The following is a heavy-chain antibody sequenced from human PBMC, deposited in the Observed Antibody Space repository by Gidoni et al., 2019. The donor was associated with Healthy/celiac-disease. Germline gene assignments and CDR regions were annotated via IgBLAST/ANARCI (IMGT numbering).Heavy chain of an antibody. J-gene: IGHJ4*02. CDR1: GGSFSGYY. D-gene: IGHD2-2*01. Sequence: QVQLQQWGAGLLKPSETLSLTCPVSGGSFSGYYWRWIRQPPGKGLEWIGEINHSGSTNYNPSLKSRVTISVDTSKNQFSLKLSSVTAADTAVYYCASRGVYQLLRNFDYWGQGTLVTVSS. V-gene: IGHV4-34*01. CDR2: INHSGST. CDR3: ASRGVYQLLRNFDY.